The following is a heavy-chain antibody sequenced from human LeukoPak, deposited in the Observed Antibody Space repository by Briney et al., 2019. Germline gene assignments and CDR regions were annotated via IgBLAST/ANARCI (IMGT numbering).Heavy chain of an antibody. D-gene: IGHD3-10*01. CDR2: ISRSGTDT. V-gene: IGHV3-48*03. CDR3: ARGRPTPGTDF. CDR1: GFTTRFFE. Sequence: GGSLRLSCEASGFTTRFFEMNWVRQAPGKGLEWISYISRSGTDTLYADTVKGRFTIFRDNVANVLYLQMNSLRVDDTAIYYCARGRPTPGTDFWGQGTLVTVSS. J-gene: IGHJ4*02.